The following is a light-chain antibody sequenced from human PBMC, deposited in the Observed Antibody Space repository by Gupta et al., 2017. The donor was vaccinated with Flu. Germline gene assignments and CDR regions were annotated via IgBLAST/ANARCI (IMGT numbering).Light chain of an antibody. Sequence: QSALTQPASVSGSPGQSITIYCTGTSSDFGSYNRVSWYQQPSGTAPKLVISEVSNRPSGVPDRFSGSKSGNTASLTISGLQAEDEAEYYCSSFTSINTWVFGGGTKLTVL. V-gene: IGLV2-18*02. CDR2: EVS. CDR3: SSFTSINTWV. J-gene: IGLJ3*02. CDR1: SSDFGSYNR.